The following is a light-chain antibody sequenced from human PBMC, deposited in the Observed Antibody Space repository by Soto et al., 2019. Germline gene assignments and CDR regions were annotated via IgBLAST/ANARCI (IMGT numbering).Light chain of an antibody. V-gene: IGKV1-5*01. J-gene: IGKJ1*01. CDR1: QSISSW. Sequence: DLQMTHSPSTLSASVGDRVTITCRASQSISSWFAWYQQKPGKAPTLLIHGASSLQSGVPPRYSGSGYGTDFTLTISSLQPEDFATYYCQQNFNFPRTFGQGTKVDIK. CDR3: QQNFNFPRT. CDR2: GAS.